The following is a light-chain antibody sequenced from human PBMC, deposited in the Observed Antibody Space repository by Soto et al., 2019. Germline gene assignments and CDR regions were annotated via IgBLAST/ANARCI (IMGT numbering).Light chain of an antibody. Sequence: EVVMTQSPATLSVSPGEGATLSCRASQSVSRNVSWYQQKPGQAPRRLIYCASTRATGIPARFSCSGSGTEVSIPIISLQSDDFAIDYCQQYDDWPPWTFGQGTKVEIK. V-gene: IGKV3-15*01. J-gene: IGKJ1*01. CDR3: QQYDDWPPWT. CDR1: QSVSRN. CDR2: CAS.